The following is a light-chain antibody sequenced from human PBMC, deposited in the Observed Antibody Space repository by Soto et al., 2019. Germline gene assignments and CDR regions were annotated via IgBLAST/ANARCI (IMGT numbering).Light chain of an antibody. CDR1: SSDIGDYSF. V-gene: IGLV2-23*01. Sequence: QSVLTQPASVSGSPGQSITISCTGTSSDIGDYSFVSWYPQHPGKAPKLIIYESSKRPSGVSTRFSGSRSGNTASLTISGLQAEDEADYSCCAYAGSVTFVFGTGTKLTVL. J-gene: IGLJ1*01. CDR2: ESS. CDR3: CAYAGSVTFV.